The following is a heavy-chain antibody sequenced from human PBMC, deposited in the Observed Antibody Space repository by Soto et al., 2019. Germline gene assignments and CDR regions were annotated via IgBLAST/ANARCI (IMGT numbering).Heavy chain of an antibody. J-gene: IGHJ5*02. CDR3: ARGALNYYDSSGYYSKHNWFDP. D-gene: IGHD3-22*01. V-gene: IGHV4-61*01. Sequence: SETLSLTCTVSGGSVSSGSYYWSWIRQPPGKGLEWIGDIYYSGSTNYNPSLKSRVTISVDTSKNQFSLKLSSVTAADTAVYYCARGALNYYDSSGYYSKHNWFDPWGQGTLVTVSS. CDR1: GGSVSSGSYY. CDR2: IYYSGST.